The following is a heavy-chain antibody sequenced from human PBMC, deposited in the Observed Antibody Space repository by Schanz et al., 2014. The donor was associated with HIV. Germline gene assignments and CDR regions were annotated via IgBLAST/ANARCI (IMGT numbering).Heavy chain of an antibody. Sequence: QVQLVQSGAEVKKPGSSVKVSCKASGGTFSIYAISWGRQAPGQGLEWMGGIIPIFGTANYAQKFQGRVTIIADESTSTAYMELSSLRSADTAVYFCARAAFSSEYYYGMDVWGQGTTVTVSS. D-gene: IGHD3-3*02. CDR1: GGTFSIYA. V-gene: IGHV1-69*01. J-gene: IGHJ6*02. CDR3: ARAAFSSEYYYGMDV. CDR2: IIPIFGTA.